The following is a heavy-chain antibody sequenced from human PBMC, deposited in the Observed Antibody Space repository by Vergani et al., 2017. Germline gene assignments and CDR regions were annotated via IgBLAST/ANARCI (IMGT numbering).Heavy chain of an antibody. CDR3: AKDETVGLRLGAIDY. Sequence: QVQLVESGGGVVQPGRSLRLSCAASGFTFSSYGMHWVRQAPGKGLEWVAVISYDGSNKYYADSVKGRFTISRDNSKNTLYLQMNSLRAEDTAVYYGAKDETVGLRLGAIDYWGQGTLVTVSS. CDR2: ISYDGSNK. D-gene: IGHD3-16*01. CDR1: GFTFSSYG. J-gene: IGHJ4*02. V-gene: IGHV3-30*18.